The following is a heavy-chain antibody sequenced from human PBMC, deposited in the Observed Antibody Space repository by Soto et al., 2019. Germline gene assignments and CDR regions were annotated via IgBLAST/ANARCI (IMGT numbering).Heavy chain of an antibody. CDR2: IYYNGNT. CDR3: TRANLYSEY. J-gene: IGHJ4*02. D-gene: IGHD7-27*01. V-gene: IGHV4-59*11. CDR1: GGSISNHY. Sequence: QVQLQESGPGLVKPSETLSLTCSVSGGSISNHYWSWIRQPPGKGLEWIGYIYYNGNTNYNHSLKIRVTMAVDTSRNQISLKLTTVTAADTAVYYCTRANLYSEYWGQGTLVTVSS.